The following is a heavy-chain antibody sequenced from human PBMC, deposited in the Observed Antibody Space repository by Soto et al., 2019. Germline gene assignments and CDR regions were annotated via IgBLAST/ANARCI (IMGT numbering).Heavy chain of an antibody. CDR2: ISAYNGNT. D-gene: IGHD3-16*02. Sequence: ASVKVSCKASGYTFTSYCISWVRQAPGQGLEWMGWISAYNGNTNYAQKLQGGVTMTTDTSTSTAYMELRSLRSDDTAVYYCARAGYRDEVVCFDYWGQGTLVTVSS. CDR1: GYTFTSYC. J-gene: IGHJ4*02. V-gene: IGHV1-18*04. CDR3: ARAGYRDEVVCFDY.